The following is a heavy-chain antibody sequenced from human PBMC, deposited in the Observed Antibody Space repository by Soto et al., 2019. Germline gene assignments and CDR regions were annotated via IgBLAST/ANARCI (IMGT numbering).Heavy chain of an antibody. Sequence: PGGSLRLSCVASGFTFRGHWKPWVRQSAGKGLEWVSLISATGGGTYYADSVKGRFTISRDNSHNTLYLQVHSLTAEDTAVYYCAKDRRAGGNSAFYFDFWGQGAQVTVSS. CDR2: ISATGGGT. D-gene: IGHD3-16*01. CDR3: AKDRRAGGNSAFYFDF. V-gene: IGHV3-23*01. J-gene: IGHJ4*02. CDR1: GFTFRGHW.